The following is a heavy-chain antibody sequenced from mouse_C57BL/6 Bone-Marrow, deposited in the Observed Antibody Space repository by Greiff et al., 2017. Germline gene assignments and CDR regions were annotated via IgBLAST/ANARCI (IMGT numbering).Heavy chain of an antibody. V-gene: IGHV1-55*01. D-gene: IGHD2-4*01. CDR1: GYTFTSYW. Sequence: QVQLQQPGAELVKPGASVKMSCKASGYTFTSYWITWVKQRPGQGLEWIGDIYPGSGSTNYNEKVKIKATLTVDTSSSPAYMQLSSLTSKDSAVYYCASDYDWYFAVWGTGTTVTVSS. CDR2: IYPGSGST. J-gene: IGHJ1*03. CDR3: ASDYDWYFAV.